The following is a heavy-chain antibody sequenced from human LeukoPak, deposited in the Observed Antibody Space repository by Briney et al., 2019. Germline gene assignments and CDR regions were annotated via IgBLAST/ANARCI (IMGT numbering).Heavy chain of an antibody. CDR3: ARGRSRVRYFDWNEPNAFDI. D-gene: IGHD3-9*01. Sequence: PSQTLSLTCTVSGGSISSGGYYWSWIRQHPGKGLEWIGYIYYSGSTYYNPSLKSRVTISVDTSKNQFSLKLSSVTAADTAVYYCARGRSRVRYFDWNEPNAFDIWGQGTMVTVSS. V-gene: IGHV4-31*03. CDR1: GGSISSGGYY. CDR2: IYYSGST. J-gene: IGHJ3*02.